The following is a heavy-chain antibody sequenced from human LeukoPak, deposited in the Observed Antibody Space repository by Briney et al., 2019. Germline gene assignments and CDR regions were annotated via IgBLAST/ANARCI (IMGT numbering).Heavy chain of an antibody. V-gene: IGHV3-7*01. Sequence: PGGPLRLSCAASGFIFSSYWMTWVRQAPGKGLEWVANIKQDGSEKYYVDSVKGRFTISRDNAKNSLYLQMNSLRAEDTAVYYCARGGAFSRPDYYFDYWGQGTLVTVSS. J-gene: IGHJ4*02. CDR2: IKQDGSEK. D-gene: IGHD3-3*02. CDR1: GFIFSSYW. CDR3: ARGGAFSRPDYYFDY.